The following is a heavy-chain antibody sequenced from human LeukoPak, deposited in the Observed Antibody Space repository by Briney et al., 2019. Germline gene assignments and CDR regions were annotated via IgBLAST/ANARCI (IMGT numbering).Heavy chain of an antibody. CDR3: ASSEYYSYMDV. V-gene: IGHV4-39*01. J-gene: IGHJ6*03. CDR2: IYYSGST. D-gene: IGHD2-21*01. CDR1: GGSISSSSYY. Sequence: SETLSLTCTVSGGSISSSSYYWGWIRQPPGKGLEWIGSIYYSGSTYYNPSLKSRVTISVDTSKNQFSLKLSSVTAADTALYYCASSEYYSYMDVWGKGTTVTISS.